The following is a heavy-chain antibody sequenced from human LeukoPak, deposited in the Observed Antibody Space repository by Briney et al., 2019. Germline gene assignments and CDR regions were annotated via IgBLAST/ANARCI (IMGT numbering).Heavy chain of an antibody. Sequence: GGSLRLSCAASGFTFSDTWMHWVRQAPGKGLEWVAVISYDGSNKYYADSAKGRFTIFRDNSKNTLYLQMNSLRAEDTAVYYCAKSGNSGGPFVYWGQGTLVTVSS. J-gene: IGHJ4*02. D-gene: IGHD4-23*01. V-gene: IGHV3-30*18. CDR2: ISYDGSNK. CDR1: GFTFSDTW. CDR3: AKSGNSGGPFVY.